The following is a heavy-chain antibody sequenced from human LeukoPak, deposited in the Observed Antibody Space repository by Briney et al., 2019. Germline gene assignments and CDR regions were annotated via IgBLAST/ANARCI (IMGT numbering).Heavy chain of an antibody. Sequence: SETLSLTCSVSGGSISGYYWSWIRQPPGKGLEWIGYIYYTGSTNYNPSLKSRVSISVDTSKNQFSLSVSSVTAADTAVYYCARGSSPLSGYSSSWGQGTLVTVSS. CDR3: ARGSSPLSGYSSS. J-gene: IGHJ4*02. V-gene: IGHV4-59*01. CDR2: IYYTGST. D-gene: IGHD5-18*01. CDR1: GGSISGYY.